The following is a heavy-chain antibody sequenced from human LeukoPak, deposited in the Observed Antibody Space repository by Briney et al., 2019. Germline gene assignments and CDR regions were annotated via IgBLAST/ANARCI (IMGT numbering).Heavy chain of an antibody. V-gene: IGHV3-23*01. D-gene: IGHD6-19*01. CDR1: GFTFRNYA. CDR3: ARDLGYSSGPNY. J-gene: IGHJ4*02. Sequence: PGGSLRLSCAASGFTFRNYAMSWVRQAPGKGLEWLSGISGSGSSTYYGDSVQGRFTISRDNAKNSLYLQMNSLRAEDTAVYYCARDLGYSSGPNYWGQGTRVTVSS. CDR2: ISGSGSST.